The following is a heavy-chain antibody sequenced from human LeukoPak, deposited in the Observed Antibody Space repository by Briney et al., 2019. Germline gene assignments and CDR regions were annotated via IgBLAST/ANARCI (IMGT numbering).Heavy chain of an antibody. Sequence: GGSLRLSCAASGFTFSSYWMHWVRQAPGKGLVWLSRINTDGSRTSYADSVKGRFTISRDNAKNTLYLQMNSLRAEDTAVYYCARVAAVAGSSFVDYWGQGTLVTVSS. CDR2: INTDGSRT. D-gene: IGHD6-19*01. V-gene: IGHV3-74*01. CDR3: ARVAAVAGSSFVDY. CDR1: GFTFSSYW. J-gene: IGHJ4*02.